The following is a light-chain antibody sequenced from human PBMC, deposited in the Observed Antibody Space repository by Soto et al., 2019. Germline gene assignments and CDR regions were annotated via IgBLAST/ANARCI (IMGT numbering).Light chain of an antibody. Sequence: DIVMTHSPATLSVSPCERATLSFSASQSINNNLAWYQQKPGQAPRLLIYGASTRATGIPVRFSGSGSGTEFTLTISSLQSEDFAVYYCQQYNNWPPITFGQGTRLEIK. CDR3: QQYNNWPPIT. CDR2: GAS. V-gene: IGKV3-15*01. J-gene: IGKJ5*01. CDR1: QSINNN.